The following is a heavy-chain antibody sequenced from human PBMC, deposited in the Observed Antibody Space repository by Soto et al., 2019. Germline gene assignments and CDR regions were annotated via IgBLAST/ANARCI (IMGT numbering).Heavy chain of an antibody. CDR3: ARGETTYHYYYGMDV. Sequence: VXSVKVSCKASEYTFTGYYMHWVRQAPGQGLEWMGWINPNSGGTNYAQKFQGRVTMTRDTSISTAYMELSSLRSDDTAVYYCARGETTYHYYYGMDVWGQGTTVTVSS. D-gene: IGHD4-17*01. CDR2: INPNSGGT. V-gene: IGHV1-2*02. J-gene: IGHJ6*02. CDR1: EYTFTGYY.